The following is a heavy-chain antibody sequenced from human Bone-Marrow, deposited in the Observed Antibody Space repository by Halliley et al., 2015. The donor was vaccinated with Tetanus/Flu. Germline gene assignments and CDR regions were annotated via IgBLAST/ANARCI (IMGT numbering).Heavy chain of an antibody. J-gene: IGHJ4*02. CDR2: INSDGSTT. V-gene: IGHV3-74*01. CDR1: GFTFSSYW. Sequence: CAASGFTFSSYWMHWVRQAPGKGLVWVSRINSDGSTTGYADSVKGRFTISRDNAKNTLYLQMNSLRAEDTAVYYCASNQGSGSTSPFDYWGQGTLVTVSS. D-gene: IGHD1-26*01. CDR3: ASNQGSGSTSPFDY.